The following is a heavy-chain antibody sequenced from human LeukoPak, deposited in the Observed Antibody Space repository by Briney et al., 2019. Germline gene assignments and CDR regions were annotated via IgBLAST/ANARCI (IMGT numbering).Heavy chain of an antibody. CDR1: GFTFSSYE. D-gene: IGHD1-26*01. J-gene: IGHJ4*02. CDR3: AKVRTWELLFTYFDY. V-gene: IGHV3-48*03. CDR2: ISSSGSTI. Sequence: PGGSLRLSCAASGFTFSSYEMNWVRQAPGKGLEWVSYISSSGSTIYYADSVKGRFTISRDNSKNTLYLQINSLRAEDTAVYYCAKVRTWELLFTYFDYWGQGTLVTVSS.